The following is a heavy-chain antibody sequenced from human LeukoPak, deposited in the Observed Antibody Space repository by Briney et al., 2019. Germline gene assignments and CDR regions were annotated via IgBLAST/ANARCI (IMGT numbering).Heavy chain of an antibody. V-gene: IGHV6-1*01. CDR3: ARGGGAIAT. D-gene: IGHD3-16*01. Sequence: SQTLSLTCAISGDSVSSNSAGWSWIRQSPSRGLEWLGRTYYRSKWYYDYAASVKSRITINPDTSENQFSLQLNSVTPEDTAVYYCARGGGAIATWGQGTLVTVSS. CDR1: GDSVSSNSAG. CDR2: TYYRSKWYY. J-gene: IGHJ5*02.